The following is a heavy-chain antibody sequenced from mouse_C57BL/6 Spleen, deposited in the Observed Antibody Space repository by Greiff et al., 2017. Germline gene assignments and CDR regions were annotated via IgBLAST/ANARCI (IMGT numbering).Heavy chain of an antibody. CDR1: GFNIKDYY. V-gene: IGHV14-2*01. CDR2: LDPEDGET. D-gene: IGHD3-2*02. Sequence: VQLVESGAELVKPGASVKLSCTASGFNIKDYYMHWVKQRTEKCLAWIGRLDPEDGETKSAPKFQGKATITADTSSNTAYLQLSRLTSEDTAVYYCASLDSSGYAYWGQGTLVTVSA. J-gene: IGHJ3*01. CDR3: ASLDSSGYAY.